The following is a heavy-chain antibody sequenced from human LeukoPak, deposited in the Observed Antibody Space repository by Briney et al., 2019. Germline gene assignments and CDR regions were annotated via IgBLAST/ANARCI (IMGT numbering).Heavy chain of an antibody. Sequence: PSETLSLTCTVSGGSISSSSYYWGWIRKPQGKGLEWIGSIYYSGSTNYNPSLKSRVTISVDKSKNQFSLKLSSVTAADTAVYYCARYDVGWYYFDYWGQGTLVTVSS. CDR1: GGSISSSSYY. V-gene: IGHV4-39*07. D-gene: IGHD6-19*01. CDR3: ARYDVGWYYFDY. J-gene: IGHJ4*02. CDR2: IYYSGST.